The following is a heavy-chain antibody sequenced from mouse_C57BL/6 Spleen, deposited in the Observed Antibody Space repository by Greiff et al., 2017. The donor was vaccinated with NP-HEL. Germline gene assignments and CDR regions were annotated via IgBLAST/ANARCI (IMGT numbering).Heavy chain of an antibody. CDR1: GFNIKDYY. CDR2: IDPEDGET. V-gene: IGHV14-2*01. J-gene: IGHJ1*03. CDR3: ARGEAVVATYDWYFDV. D-gene: IGHD1-1*01. Sequence: EVKLVESGAELVKPGASVKLSCTASGFNIKDYYMHWVKQRTEQGLEWIGRIDPEDGETKYAPKFQGKATITADTSSNTAYLQLSSLTSEDTAVYYCARGEAVVATYDWYFDVWGTGTTVTVSS.